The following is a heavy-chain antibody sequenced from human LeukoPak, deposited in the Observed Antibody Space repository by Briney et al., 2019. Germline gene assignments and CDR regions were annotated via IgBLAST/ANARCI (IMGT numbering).Heavy chain of an antibody. CDR3: AKVPGSLNFDY. J-gene: IGHJ4*02. CDR1: GFTFSSYV. CDR2: ISGSGGST. Sequence: PGGSLRLSRADSGFTFSSYVMSGVRQAPGKGVEWVSAISGSGGSTYYADSVKGRFTISRDNSKNTLYLQMNSLRAEDTAVYYCAKVPGSLNFDYWGQGTLVTVSS. V-gene: IGHV3-23*01. D-gene: IGHD2-15*01.